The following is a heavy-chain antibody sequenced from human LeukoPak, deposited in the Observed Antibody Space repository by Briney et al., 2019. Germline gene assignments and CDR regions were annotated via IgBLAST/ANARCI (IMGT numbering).Heavy chain of an antibody. CDR3: ASLLWFGDFDY. Sequence: ASVKVSCKTSGYMFTGFFIHWVRQAPGQGLEWMGHVSPNNGGTSYAQRFQGRVNMTSDTSTRTAYLQLSGLRFDDTAVYYCASLLWFGDFDYWGQGTPATVSS. J-gene: IGHJ4*02. D-gene: IGHD3-10*01. V-gene: IGHV1-2*06. CDR1: GYMFTGFF. CDR2: VSPNNGGT.